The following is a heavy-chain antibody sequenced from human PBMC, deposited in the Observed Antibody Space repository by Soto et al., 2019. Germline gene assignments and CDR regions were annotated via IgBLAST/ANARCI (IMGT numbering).Heavy chain of an antibody. CDR1: DVSISSGNYY. J-gene: IGHJ4*02. Sequence: SETLSLTCTVSDVSISSGNYYWSWIRQHPGKGLEWVGYFYHSGSTQYSPSLKSRLSMSVDTSKNQFSLKLSSVTSADTALYYCATFGPLAASSPQHDYWGKGTLVTAPQ. CDR3: ATFGPLAASSPQHDY. D-gene: IGHD6-13*01. CDR2: FYHSGST. V-gene: IGHV4-31*03.